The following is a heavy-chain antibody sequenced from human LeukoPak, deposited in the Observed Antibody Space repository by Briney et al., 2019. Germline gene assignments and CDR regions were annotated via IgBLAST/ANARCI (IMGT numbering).Heavy chain of an antibody. CDR1: GVTFSSYA. J-gene: IGHJ3*02. V-gene: IGHV3-23*01. CDR3: AKVGYSSSWYEYHAFDI. CDR2: ISGSGGST. D-gene: IGHD6-13*01. Sequence: GGSLRLSCAASGVTFSSYAMRWVRQAPGKGLEWVGAISGSGGSTYYAHSVKGRFTISRDNSKNTLYLQMNSRRAEDTAVYYCAKVGYSSSWYEYHAFDIWGQGTMVTVSS.